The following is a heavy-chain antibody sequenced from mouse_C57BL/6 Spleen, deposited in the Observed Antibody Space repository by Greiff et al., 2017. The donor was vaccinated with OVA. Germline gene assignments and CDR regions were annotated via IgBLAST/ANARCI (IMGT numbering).Heavy chain of an antibody. CDR2: ISYDGSN. CDR1: GYSITSGYY. CDR3: ASYYYGSSYAMDY. Sequence: VQLKESGPGLVKPSQSLSLTCSVTGYSITSGYYWNWIRQFPGNKLEWMGYISYDGSNNYNPSLKNRISITRDTSKNQFFLKLNSVTTEDIATYYCASYYYGSSYAMDYWGQGTSVTVSS. D-gene: IGHD1-1*01. J-gene: IGHJ4*01. V-gene: IGHV3-6*01.